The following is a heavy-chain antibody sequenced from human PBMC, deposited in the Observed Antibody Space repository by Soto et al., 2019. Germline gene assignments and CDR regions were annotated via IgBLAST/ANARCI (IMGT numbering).Heavy chain of an antibody. V-gene: IGHV1-3*01. CDR3: ARVVGQQLTFAY. CDR1: GYTFTSYA. D-gene: IGHD6-13*01. Sequence: QVQLVQSGAEVKKPGASVKVSCKASGYTFTSYAMHWVRQAPGQRLEWMGWINAGNGNTKYSQKFQGRVTITRDTSASTAYMELSSLRSEDTAVYYCARVVGQQLTFAYWGQGTLVTVSS. CDR2: INAGNGNT. J-gene: IGHJ4*02.